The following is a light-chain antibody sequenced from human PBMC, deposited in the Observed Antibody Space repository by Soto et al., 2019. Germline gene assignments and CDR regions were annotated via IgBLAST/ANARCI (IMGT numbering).Light chain of an antibody. CDR2: EVS. V-gene: IGLV2-14*01. CDR3: SSYTSSRTYV. CDR1: SSDVGGYNY. Sequence: QSVLTQPASVSGSPGQSITISCTGTSSDVGGYNYVSWYQQHPGKAPKLMIYEVSNRPSGVSNRFSGSKSGNTASLTISGLQAEDEADYYCSSYTSSRTYVFGNGTTVTVL. J-gene: IGLJ1*01.